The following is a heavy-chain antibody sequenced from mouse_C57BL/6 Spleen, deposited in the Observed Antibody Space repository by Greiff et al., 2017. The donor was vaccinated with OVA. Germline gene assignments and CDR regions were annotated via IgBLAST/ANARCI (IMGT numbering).Heavy chain of an antibody. CDR2: ISGGGGNT. CDR3: ARHGTTVVADY. D-gene: IGHD1-1*01. J-gene: IGHJ2*01. V-gene: IGHV5-9*01. CDR1: GFTFSSYT. Sequence: EVKLVESGGGLVKPGGSLKLSCAASGFTFSSYTMSWVRQTPEKRLEWVATISGGGGNTYYPDSVKGRFTISRDNAKNTLYLQMSSLRSEDTALYYCARHGTTVVADYWGQGTTLTVSS.